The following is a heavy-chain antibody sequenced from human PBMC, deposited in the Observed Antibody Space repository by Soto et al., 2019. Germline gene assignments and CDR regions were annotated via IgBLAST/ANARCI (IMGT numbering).Heavy chain of an antibody. CDR2: ISSSRSYT. CDR3: AREIVVAGGINWFDP. Sequence: PGGSLRLSCAASGFTFSDYYMSWIRQAPGKGLEWVSYISSSRSYTNYADSVKGRFTISRDNAKNSLYLQMNSLRAEDTAVYYCAREIVVAGGINWFDPWGQGNLVTVSS. V-gene: IGHV3-11*06. J-gene: IGHJ5*02. CDR1: GFTFSDYY. D-gene: IGHD2-15*01.